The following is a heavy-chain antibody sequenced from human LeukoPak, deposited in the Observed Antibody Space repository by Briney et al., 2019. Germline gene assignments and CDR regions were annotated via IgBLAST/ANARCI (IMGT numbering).Heavy chain of an antibody. J-gene: IGHJ6*03. CDR2: INPNSGGT. V-gene: IGHV1-2*02. CDR3: ARGLGSSSWYSYYYYYYMDV. Sequence: ASVEVSCKASGYTFTGYYMHWVRQALGQGLKWMGWINPNSGGTNYAQKFQGRVTMTRDTSISTAYMELSRLRSDDTAVYYCARGLGSSSWYSYYYYYYMDVWGKGTTVTVSS. D-gene: IGHD6-13*01. CDR1: GYTFTGYY.